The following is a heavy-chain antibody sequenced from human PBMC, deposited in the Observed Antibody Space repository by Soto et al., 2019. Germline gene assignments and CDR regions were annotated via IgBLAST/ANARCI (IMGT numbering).Heavy chain of an antibody. CDR2: INPSGGST. V-gene: IGHV1-46*01. D-gene: IGHD1-26*01. CDR1: GGTFSSYA. J-gene: IGHJ4*02. Sequence: ASVKVSCKASGGTFSSYAISWVRQAPGQGLEWMGIINPSGGSTSYAQKFQGRVTMTRDTSTSTVYMELSSLRSEDTAVYYCARVTKSYRYYFDYWGQGTLVTVSS. CDR3: ARVTKSYRYYFDY.